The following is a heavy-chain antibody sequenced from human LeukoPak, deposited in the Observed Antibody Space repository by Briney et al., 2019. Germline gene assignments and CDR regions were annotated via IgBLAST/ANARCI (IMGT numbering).Heavy chain of an antibody. Sequence: GGSLRLSCAVSGFTFSNYWMTWLRQAPGKGLEWVANIKQDGSEEYYVDSVTGRFTICRDNAWNSLYLQMNSLRDEDRAVYCCARSLMPLVTASPGDYSAYWGQGALVTASS. CDR1: GFTFSNYW. CDR3: ARSLMPLVTASPGDYSAY. V-gene: IGHV3-7*01. D-gene: IGHD2-21*02. J-gene: IGHJ4*02. CDR2: IKQDGSEE.